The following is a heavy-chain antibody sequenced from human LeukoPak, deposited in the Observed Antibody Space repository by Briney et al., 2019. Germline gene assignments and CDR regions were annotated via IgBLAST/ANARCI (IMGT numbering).Heavy chain of an antibody. V-gene: IGHV3-21*01. D-gene: IGHD3-22*01. CDR3: ARDLGDSSGYHARFDY. CDR2: ISSSSSYI. Sequence: PGGSLRLSCAASGFTFSSYSMNWVRQAPGKGLEWVSSISSSSSYIYYADSVKGRFTISRDNAKNSLYLRMNSLRAEDTAVYYCARDLGDSSGYHARFDYWGQGTLVTVSS. CDR1: GFTFSSYS. J-gene: IGHJ4*02.